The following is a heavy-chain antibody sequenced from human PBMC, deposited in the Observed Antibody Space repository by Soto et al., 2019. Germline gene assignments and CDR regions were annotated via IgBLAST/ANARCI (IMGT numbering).Heavy chain of an antibody. V-gene: IGHV1-69*06. CDR3: ARHVGYNYKGGMEV. CDR1: GGTFSSYA. CDR2: IIPIFGTA. D-gene: IGHD5-18*01. J-gene: IGHJ6*04. Sequence: QVKLVQSGAEVKKPGSSVKVSCKASGGTFSSYAISWVRQAPGQGLEWMGGIIPIFGTANYAQKFQGRVTITADKATSTAYMELSSLRSEDTAVYYCARHVGYNYKGGMEVWGKGTPVTVSS.